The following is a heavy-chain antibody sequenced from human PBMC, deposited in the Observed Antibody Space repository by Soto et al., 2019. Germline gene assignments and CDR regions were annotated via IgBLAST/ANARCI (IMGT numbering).Heavy chain of an antibody. D-gene: IGHD1-26*01. V-gene: IGHV1-69*01. CDR3: ARDRWGSYSFES. Sequence: QVQLVQSGAEVKKPGSSVKVSCKASGGVFRNYAINWVRQAPGQGLEWMGGIIPVFGTADYPQKFQGRVTITAEESTTTAYMDLTSLKTEDTAVYFCARDRWGSYSFESWGQGTLVTVAS. CDR2: IIPVFGTA. CDR1: GGVFRNYA. J-gene: IGHJ5*01.